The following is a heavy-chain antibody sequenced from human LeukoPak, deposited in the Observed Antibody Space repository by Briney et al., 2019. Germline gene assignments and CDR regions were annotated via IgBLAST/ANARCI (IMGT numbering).Heavy chain of an antibody. Sequence: ASVKVSCKASGYTFTGYYMHWVRQAPGQGLEWMGWINPNSGGTNYAQKFQGRVTMTRDTSISTAYMELSRLRSDDTAVYYCARDGDIVATNDWFDPWGLGTLVTVSS. CDR2: INPNSGGT. CDR1: GYTFTGYY. V-gene: IGHV1-2*02. J-gene: IGHJ5*02. CDR3: ARDGDIVATNDWFDP. D-gene: IGHD5-12*01.